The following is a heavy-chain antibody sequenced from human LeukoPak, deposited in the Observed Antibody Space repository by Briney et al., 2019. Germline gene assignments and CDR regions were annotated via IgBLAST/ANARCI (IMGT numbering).Heavy chain of an antibody. CDR1: GGSISSSSYY. D-gene: IGHD3-9*01. CDR3: ARILTYYDILTGYSQRYYFDY. CDR2: IYYSGST. V-gene: IGHV4-39*01. Sequence: KPSETLSLTCTVSGGSISSSSYYWGWIRQPPGKGLEWIGSIYYSGSTYYNPSLKSRVTISVDTSKNQFSLKLGSVTAADTAVYYCARILTYYDILTGYSQRYYFDYWGQGTLVAVSS. J-gene: IGHJ4*02.